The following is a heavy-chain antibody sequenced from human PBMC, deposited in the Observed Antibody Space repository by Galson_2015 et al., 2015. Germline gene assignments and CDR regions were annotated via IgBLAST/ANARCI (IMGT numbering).Heavy chain of an antibody. CDR2: IIPIFGTA. D-gene: IGHD2-15*01. CDR3: ARVILYCSGGSCYPVYFDY. J-gene: IGHJ4*02. CDR1: GGTFSSYA. Sequence: SVKVSCKASGGTFSSYAISWVRQAPGQGLEWMGGIIPIFGTANYAQEFQGRVTITADESTSTAYMELSSLRSEDTAVYYCARVILYCSGGSCYPVYFDYWGQGTLVTVSS. V-gene: IGHV1-69*13.